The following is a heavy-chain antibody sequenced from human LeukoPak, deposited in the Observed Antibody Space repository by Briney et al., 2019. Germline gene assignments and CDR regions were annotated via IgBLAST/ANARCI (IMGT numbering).Heavy chain of an antibody. Sequence: PGGSLRLSCTASGFTFKNYAINWVRQAPGKGLEWVSRISGSGTTTDYADSVKGRFTVSRDNAKNSLYLQMNSLRAEDTAVYYCATAGYYLPDYWGQGTLVTVSS. CDR3: ATAGYYLPDY. CDR2: ISGSGTTT. J-gene: IGHJ4*02. CDR1: GFTFKNYA. D-gene: IGHD3-22*01. V-gene: IGHV3-48*04.